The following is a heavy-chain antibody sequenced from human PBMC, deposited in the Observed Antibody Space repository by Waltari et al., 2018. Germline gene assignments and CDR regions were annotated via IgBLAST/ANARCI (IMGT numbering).Heavy chain of an antibody. CDR3: ARGSMVVTPFHYYYMDV. J-gene: IGHJ6*03. V-gene: IGHV4-34*01. CDR2: INHSGST. D-gene: IGHD2-21*02. CDR1: GGSFSGYY. Sequence: QVQLQQWGAGLLKPSETLSLTCAVYGGSFSGYYWSWIRQPPWKGLEWIGEINHSGSTNYNPSLKSRVTISVDTSKNQFSLKLSSVTAADTAVYYCARGSMVVTPFHYYYMDVWGKGTTVTVSS.